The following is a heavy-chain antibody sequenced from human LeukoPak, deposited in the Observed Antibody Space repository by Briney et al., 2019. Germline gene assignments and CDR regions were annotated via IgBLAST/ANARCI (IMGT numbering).Heavy chain of an antibody. CDR1: GFALSSYG. CDR3: ARDPIVGTTLYAFEI. D-gene: IGHD1-26*01. J-gene: IGHJ3*02. CDR2: IRYDGSNK. V-gene: IGHV3-30*02. Sequence: GGSLTLSCAASGFALSSYGMHWVSHAQGKGRGWEASIRYDGSNKYYAASVKGRVTISRANSKNTLYLQMNRLRLEDTAVYYCARDPIVGTTLYAFEIWGQGTMVTVSS.